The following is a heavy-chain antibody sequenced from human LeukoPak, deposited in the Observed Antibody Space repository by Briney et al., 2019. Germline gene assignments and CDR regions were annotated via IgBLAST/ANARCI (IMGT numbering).Heavy chain of an antibody. CDR1: GFTFSSYS. CDR2: VSSSGRHM. V-gene: IGHV3-21*01. D-gene: IGHD3-10*01. CDR3: ARDKRITMVRGVGLGY. Sequence: GGSLRLSCAASGFTFSSYSMNWVRQAPGKGLEWVSSVSSSGRHMYYADSVKGRFTISRDNAKNSLYLQMNSLRAEDTAVYYCARDKRITMVRGVGLGYWGQGTLVTVSS. J-gene: IGHJ4*02.